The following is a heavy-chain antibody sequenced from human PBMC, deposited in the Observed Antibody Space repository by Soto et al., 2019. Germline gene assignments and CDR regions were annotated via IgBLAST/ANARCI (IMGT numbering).Heavy chain of an antibody. D-gene: IGHD3-22*01. CDR2: IIPIFGTA. Sequence: SVKVSCKASGGTFSSYAISWVRQAPGQGLEWMGGIIPIFGTANYAQKFQGRVTITADESTSTAYMELSSLRSEDTAVYYCARLVNYSDSSGYYHGFDFWGQGTLVTVSS. V-gene: IGHV1-69*13. CDR1: GGTFSSYA. CDR3: ARLVNYSDSSGYYHGFDF. J-gene: IGHJ4*02.